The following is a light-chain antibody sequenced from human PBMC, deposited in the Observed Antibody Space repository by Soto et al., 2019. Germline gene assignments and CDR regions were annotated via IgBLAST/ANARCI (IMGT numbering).Light chain of an antibody. CDR3: QQYGSSPPT. CDR2: GAY. Sequence: IVLTQSPDTLSLSPGARTTLSCRASQSISRYLAWYQQKPGQVPRLLIYGAYSRATGTTDRFSGSGSGTDFTLTINRLEPEDFALYYCQQYGSSPPTFGQGTQVEIK. V-gene: IGKV3-20*01. J-gene: IGKJ1*01. CDR1: QSISRY.